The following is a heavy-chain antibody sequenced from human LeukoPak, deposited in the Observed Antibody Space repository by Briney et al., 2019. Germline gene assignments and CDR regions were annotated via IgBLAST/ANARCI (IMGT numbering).Heavy chain of an antibody. V-gene: IGHV4-39*07. CDR1: GGSISSSSYY. Sequence: SETLSLTCTVSGGSISSSSYYWGWIRQPPGKGLEWIGSIYYSGSTYYNPSLKSRVTILVDTSKNQFSLKVTSVTAAETAVYYCARDSARGGYGDDYFDSWGQGILVTVSS. D-gene: IGHD4-17*01. CDR3: ARDSARGGYGDDYFDS. J-gene: IGHJ4*02. CDR2: IYYSGST.